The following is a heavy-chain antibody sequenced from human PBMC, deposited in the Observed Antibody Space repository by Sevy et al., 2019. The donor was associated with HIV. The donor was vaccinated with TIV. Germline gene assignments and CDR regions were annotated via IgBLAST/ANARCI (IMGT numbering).Heavy chain of an antibody. D-gene: IGHD2-21*02. CDR2: IWYDGTIK. J-gene: IGHJ5*01. V-gene: IGHV3-33*08. CDR1: GFTFSSYV. CDR3: ARGGGYCGGDCYSIDS. Sequence: GGSLRLSCAASGFTFSSYVMHWVRQAPGKGLEWVALIWYDGTIKYDADSVKGQFTISRDNSKDTLFLQMNSLTPEDTAVYYCARGGGYCGGDCYSIDSWGQGALVTVSS.